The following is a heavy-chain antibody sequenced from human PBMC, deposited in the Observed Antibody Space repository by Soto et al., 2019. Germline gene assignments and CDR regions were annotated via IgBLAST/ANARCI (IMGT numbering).Heavy chain of an antibody. D-gene: IGHD6-19*01. CDR1: GFSFSSYS. CDR2: ISTSSNYI. Sequence: EVHLVESGGGLVKPGESLRLSCAASGFSFSSYSMNWVRQAPGKGLEWVSSISTSSNYIYYVDSVKGRFTTSRDNAKNSLYLQMNSLRAEDTAVYYCARVEVSGWYADYWGQGTLVTVSS. J-gene: IGHJ4*02. CDR3: ARVEVSGWYADY. V-gene: IGHV3-21*01.